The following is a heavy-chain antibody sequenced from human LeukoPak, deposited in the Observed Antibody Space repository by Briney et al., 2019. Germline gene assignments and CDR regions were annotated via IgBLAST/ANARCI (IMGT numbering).Heavy chain of an antibody. J-gene: IGHJ4*02. D-gene: IGHD1-14*01. CDR3: ASPLAAPQPN. V-gene: IGHV3-53*01. Sequence: PGGSLRLSCAASGFTVSSNYMSWVRQAPGKGLEWVSVIYSGGSTYYADSVKGRFAISRDNSKNTLYLQMNSLRAEDTAVYYCASPLAAPQPNWGQGTLVTVSS. CDR1: GFTVSSNY. CDR2: IYSGGST.